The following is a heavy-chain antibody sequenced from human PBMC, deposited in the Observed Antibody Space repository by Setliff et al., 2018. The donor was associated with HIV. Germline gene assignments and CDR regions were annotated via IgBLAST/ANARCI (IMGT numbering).Heavy chain of an antibody. Sequence: GESLKISCAASGFSFSDYHMNWVRQAPGKGLEWISFISSSSSPIYYADSVKGRFTISRDNAKNSLFLQMNSLRAEDTAMYYCARLDFFDSSTYPPYDFWGQGTLVTVSS. J-gene: IGHJ4*02. D-gene: IGHD3-22*01. CDR1: GFSFSDYH. CDR3: ARLDFFDSSTYPPYDF. CDR2: ISSSSSPI. V-gene: IGHV3-48*04.